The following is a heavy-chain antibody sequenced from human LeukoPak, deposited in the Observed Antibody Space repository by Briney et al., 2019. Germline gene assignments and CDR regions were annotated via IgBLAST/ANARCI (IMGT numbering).Heavy chain of an antibody. V-gene: IGHV3-30*18. CDR3: AKQMAVDYFDY. D-gene: IGHD5-24*01. CDR1: GFTFSNFG. J-gene: IGHJ4*02. CDR2: ISYDAKNE. Sequence: GGSLRLSCAASGFTFSNFGMHWVRQAPGKGLEWVAVISYDAKNEYYTDSVKGRFTISRDNAKNTVYLQMNSLKPEDTAVYYCAKQMAVDYFDYWGQGTLVTVSS.